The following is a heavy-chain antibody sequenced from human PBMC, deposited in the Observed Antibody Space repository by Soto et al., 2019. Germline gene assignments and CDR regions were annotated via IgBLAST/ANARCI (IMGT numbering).Heavy chain of an antibody. CDR1: GGSISSGVYY. CDR2: IYYSGST. J-gene: IGHJ6*02. V-gene: IGHV4-31*03. CDR3: ARTPYYYGSGSYYPDYYYYGMDV. Sequence: SETLSLTCTVSGGSISSGVYYWSWIRQHPGEGLERIGYIYYSGSTNYKPSLKNRVTISIDTSKNQFSLKLISETAADTAVYYCARTPYYYGSGSYYPDYYYYGMDVWGQGTTVT. D-gene: IGHD3-10*01.